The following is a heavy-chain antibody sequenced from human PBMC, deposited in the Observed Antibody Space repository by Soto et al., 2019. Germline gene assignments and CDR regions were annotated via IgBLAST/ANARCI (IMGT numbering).Heavy chain of an antibody. CDR2: ISAYNGNT. Sequence: GASVKFSCKASGYTFTNYGISWVRQAPGQGLECMGWISAYNGNTNYAQKVQGRVTMTTDTSTSTAYMELRSLRSDDTAVYYCARGEYCSSTSCYGPGYYQYGMDVWGQGTTVTVSS. J-gene: IGHJ6*02. CDR3: ARGEYCSSTSCYGPGYYQYGMDV. V-gene: IGHV1-18*04. CDR1: GYTFTNYG. D-gene: IGHD2-2*01.